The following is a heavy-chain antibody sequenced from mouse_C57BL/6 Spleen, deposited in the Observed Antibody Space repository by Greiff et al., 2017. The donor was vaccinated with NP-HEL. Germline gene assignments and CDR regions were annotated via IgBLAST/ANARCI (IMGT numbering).Heavy chain of an antibody. V-gene: IGHV1-22*01. CDR2: IKPNNGGT. CDR3: ASYYGNYNWYFDV. CDR1: GYTFTDYN. Sequence: EVQLQQSGPELVKPGASVKMSCKASGYTFTDYNMHWVKQSPGKSLEWIGYIKPNNGGTSYNQKFKGKATLTVNKSSSTAYMELRSLTSEDSAVYYCASYYGNYNWYFDVWGTGTTVTVSS. J-gene: IGHJ1*03. D-gene: IGHD2-1*01.